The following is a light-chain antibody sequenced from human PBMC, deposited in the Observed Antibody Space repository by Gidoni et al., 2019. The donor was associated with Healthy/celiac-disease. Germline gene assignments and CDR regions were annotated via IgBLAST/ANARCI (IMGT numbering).Light chain of an antibody. CDR1: QSISSY. J-gene: IGKJ2*01. Sequence: DIQMTQSPSSLSASVGDRVTITCRASQSISSYLNWYQQKPGKAPKLLIYAASSLQSGVPSRFSGSGSGTDFTLPISRLQPEDFATYYCQQSYSTPDTFGQGTKLEIK. CDR3: QQSYSTPDT. CDR2: AAS. V-gene: IGKV1-39*01.